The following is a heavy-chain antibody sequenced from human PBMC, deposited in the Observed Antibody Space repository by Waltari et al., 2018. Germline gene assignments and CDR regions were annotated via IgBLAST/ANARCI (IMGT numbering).Heavy chain of an antibody. CDR3: ARDLRIAAGGKNRGGNYYYYGMDV. D-gene: IGHD6-13*01. V-gene: IGHV1-2*02. Sequence: QVQLVQSGAEVKKPGASVKVSCKASGYTFTGYYMHWVRQAPGQGLEWMGWINPNSGGTNYAQKFQGRVTMTRDTSISTAYMELSRLRSDDTAVYYCARDLRIAAGGKNRGGNYYYYGMDVWGQGTTVTVSS. CDR1: GYTFTGYY. CDR2: INPNSGGT. J-gene: IGHJ6*02.